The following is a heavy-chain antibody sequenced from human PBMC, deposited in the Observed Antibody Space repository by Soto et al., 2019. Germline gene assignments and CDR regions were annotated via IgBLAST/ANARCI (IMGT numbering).Heavy chain of an antibody. CDR3: AREVDPYYGGNSLSLDY. Sequence: GASVKVSCKASGGTFSSYAINWVRLAPGQGLEWMGWIIPKFGTTKNAQKFQGRVTLTADESTNTAYMELKYLRSEDTAVYFCAREVDPYYGGNSLSLDYWGQGTLVTVSS. V-gene: IGHV1-69*13. J-gene: IGHJ4*02. CDR1: GGTFSSYA. CDR2: IIPKFGTT. D-gene: IGHD4-17*01.